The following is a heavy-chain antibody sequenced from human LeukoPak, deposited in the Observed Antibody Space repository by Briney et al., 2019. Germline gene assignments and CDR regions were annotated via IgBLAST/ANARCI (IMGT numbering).Heavy chain of an antibody. Sequence: PSETLSLTCTVSGGSISSYYWSWIRQPPGKGLEWIGYIYYSGSTNYNPSLKSRVTISVGTSKNQFSLKLSSVTAADTAVYYCARGYYYGVYGMDVWGQGTTVTVSS. J-gene: IGHJ6*02. D-gene: IGHD3-10*01. V-gene: IGHV4-59*01. CDR1: GGSISSYY. CDR3: ARGYYYGVYGMDV. CDR2: IYYSGST.